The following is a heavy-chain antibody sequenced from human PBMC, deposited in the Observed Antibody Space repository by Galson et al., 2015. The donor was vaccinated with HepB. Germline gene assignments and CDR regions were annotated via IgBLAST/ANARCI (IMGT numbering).Heavy chain of an antibody. CDR1: GFAVSSNY. Sequence: SLRLSCAASGFAVSSNYMTWVRQAPGKGLEWVSVIHNTGNTYYADSVKGRFTISRDNSKNTLYLQMNSLRAEDTAVYHCASLTVAWGQGTLVTVSS. J-gene: IGHJ4*02. CDR2: IHNTGNT. V-gene: IGHV3-53*01. CDR3: ASLTVA.